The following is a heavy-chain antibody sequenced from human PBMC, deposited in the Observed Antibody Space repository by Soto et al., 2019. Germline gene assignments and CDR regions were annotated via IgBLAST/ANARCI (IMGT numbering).Heavy chain of an antibody. J-gene: IGHJ6*02. CDR2: IWNDGNGY. CDR1: GFPFNNYG. D-gene: IGHD6-13*01. Sequence: SGGSLRLSCAASGFPFNNYGMHWVRQAPGKGLEWVAVIWNDGNGYYYANSVKGRFTISRDNSKNTLYLQMSSLRVEDTAVYYCARRQISPPTRGAASARGGMDVWGQGTTVTVSS. CDR3: ARRQISPPTRGAASARGGMDV. V-gene: IGHV3-33*01.